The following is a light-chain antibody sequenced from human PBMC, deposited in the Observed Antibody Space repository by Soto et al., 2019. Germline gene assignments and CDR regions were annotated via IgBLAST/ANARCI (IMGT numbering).Light chain of an antibody. J-gene: IGKJ2*01. Sequence: EIVLTQSPATLSLSPGERATLSCRASQSVSSYLAWYQQKPGQAPRLLIYDASNRATGIPARFSGSGSGTDFTLTICSLEPEDFAVYYCQQRSNWPPAVGQGTKLEIK. V-gene: IGKV3-11*01. CDR2: DAS. CDR3: QQRSNWPPA. CDR1: QSVSSY.